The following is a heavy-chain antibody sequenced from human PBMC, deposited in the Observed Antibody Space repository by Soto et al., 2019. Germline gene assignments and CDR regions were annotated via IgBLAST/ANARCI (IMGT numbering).Heavy chain of an antibody. V-gene: IGHV4-34*01. Sequence: SETLSLTCTVYGGSISGYIWSWIRQPPGEGLEWIGETQHGGTTIYNPSLKSRVTISVDTSKNQFSLKLSSVTAADTAMYYCAGERVAAGLHYYYGMDVWGQGTTVTVSS. D-gene: IGHD6-13*01. CDR3: AGERVAAGLHYYYGMDV. J-gene: IGHJ6*02. CDR2: TQHGGTT. CDR1: GGSISGYI.